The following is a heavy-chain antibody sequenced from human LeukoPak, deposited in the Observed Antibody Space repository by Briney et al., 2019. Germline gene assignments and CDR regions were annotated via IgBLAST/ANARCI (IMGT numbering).Heavy chain of an antibody. D-gene: IGHD3-10*01. Sequence: ASVKVSCKASGYTFTSYYMHWVRQAPGQGLEWMGIINPSGGSTSYAQKFQGRATMTRDTSTSTVYMELSSLRSEDTAVYYCASPFYYYGSGSYYNGDYGMDVWGQGTTVTVSS. CDR2: INPSGGST. CDR1: GYTFTSYY. CDR3: ASPFYYYGSGSYYNGDYGMDV. J-gene: IGHJ6*02. V-gene: IGHV1-46*01.